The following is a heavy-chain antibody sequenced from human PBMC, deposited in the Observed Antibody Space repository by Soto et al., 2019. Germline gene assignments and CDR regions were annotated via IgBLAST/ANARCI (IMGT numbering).Heavy chain of an antibody. V-gene: IGHV3-30-3*01. CDR1: GFTCSSYA. CDR2: ISYDGSNK. D-gene: IGHD3-10*01. Sequence: PGGSLRLSCAASGFTCSSYAMHWVRQAPGKGLEWVAFISYDGSNKYYADSVKGRFTISRDNSKNTLYLQMNSLRAEDTAVYYCARVEGEWFGANYYYSYGMDVWGQGTKVTVSS. J-gene: IGHJ6*02. CDR3: ARVEGEWFGANYYYSYGMDV.